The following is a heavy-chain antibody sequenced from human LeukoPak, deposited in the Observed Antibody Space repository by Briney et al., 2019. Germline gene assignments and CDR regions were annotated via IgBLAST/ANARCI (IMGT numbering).Heavy chain of an antibody. CDR2: IRSKAYGGTT. CDR3: TRAKYYYDSSGYYWYYYYYMDV. CDR1: GFTFGDYA. D-gene: IGHD3-22*01. J-gene: IGHJ6*03. Sequence: GGSLRLSCTASGFTFGDYAMSWVRQAPGKGLEWVGFIRSKAYGGTTEYAASVKGRFTIPRDDSKSIAYLQMNSLKTEDTAVYYCTRAKYYYDSSGYYWYYYYYMDVWGKGTTVTVSS. V-gene: IGHV3-49*04.